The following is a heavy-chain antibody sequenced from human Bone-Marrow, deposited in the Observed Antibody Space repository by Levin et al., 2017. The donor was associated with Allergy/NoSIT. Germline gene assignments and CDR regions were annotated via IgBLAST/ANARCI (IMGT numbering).Heavy chain of an antibody. D-gene: IGHD3-3*01. CDR2: MSYDGTKK. Sequence: SCAASGFTLSTYGMHWVRQAPDRGLEWVAVMSYDGTKKYYADSVKGRFTISRDNSNNTLYLRMNSLRPEDTALYYCAKERIVGQFITNGMDVWGQGTTVTVSS. V-gene: IGHV3-30*18. J-gene: IGHJ6*02. CDR1: GFTLSTYG. CDR3: AKERIVGQFITNGMDV.